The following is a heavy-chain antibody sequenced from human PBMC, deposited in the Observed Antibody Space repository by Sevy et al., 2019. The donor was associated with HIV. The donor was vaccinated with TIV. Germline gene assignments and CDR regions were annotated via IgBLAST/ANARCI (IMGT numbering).Heavy chain of an antibody. CDR2: ISSNGGST. D-gene: IGHD5-18*01. Sequence: GGSLRLSCSASGFTFGSYAMHWVRQAPGKGLEYVSAISSNGGSTYYADSVKGRFTISRDNSKNTLYLQMSSLRAEDTAVYYCVKLLVDTAMGGDTFDYWGQGTLVTVSS. J-gene: IGHJ4*02. V-gene: IGHV3-64D*06. CDR3: VKLLVDTAMGGDTFDY. CDR1: GFTFGSYA.